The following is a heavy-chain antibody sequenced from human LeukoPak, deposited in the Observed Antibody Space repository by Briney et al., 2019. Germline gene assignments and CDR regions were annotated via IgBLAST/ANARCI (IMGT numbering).Heavy chain of an antibody. J-gene: IGHJ6*02. D-gene: IGHD3-16*01. CDR3: ARDGATWGIPYYYYGMDV. CDR2: IWYDGSNK. Sequence: GGSLRLSCAASGFTFSSYGMHWVRQAPGKGLEWVAVIWYDGSNKYYADSVKGRFTISRDNSKNTLYLQMNSLRAEDTAVYYCARDGATWGIPYYYYGMDVWGQGTTVTVSS. V-gene: IGHV3-33*01. CDR1: GFTFSSYG.